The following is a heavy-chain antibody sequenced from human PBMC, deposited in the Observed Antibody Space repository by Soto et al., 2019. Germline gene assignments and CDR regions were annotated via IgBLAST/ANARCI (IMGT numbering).Heavy chain of an antibody. CDR2: IYYSGST. J-gene: IGHJ4*02. Sequence: QVQLQESGPGLVKPSQTLSLTCTVSGGSISSGGHYWTWIRQHPGKDLEWIGYIYYSGSTYYNPSRHSPITKPVDPSNSHCSRARIPGTATDTAVYYCASDHNDTSGPFGGYFDYWGQGTLVTVSS. CDR1: GGSISSGGHY. D-gene: IGHD3-22*01. CDR3: ASDHNDTSGPFGGYFDY. V-gene: IGHV4-31*01.